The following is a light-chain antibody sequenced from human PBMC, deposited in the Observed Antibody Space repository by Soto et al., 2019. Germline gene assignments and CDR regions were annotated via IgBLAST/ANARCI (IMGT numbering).Light chain of an antibody. V-gene: IGKV1-33*01. CDR2: DGS. CDR3: QQYDNLPIT. CDR1: QGISHY. Sequence: DIQMTQSPSSLSASVGDRVTITCQAGQGISHYVNWYQQKPGKDPKLLSDDGSNLDTCVPSRVSGIGSGTDCTFTITSLKPEEVATYFCQQYDNLPITVGQGTRLEIK. J-gene: IGKJ5*01.